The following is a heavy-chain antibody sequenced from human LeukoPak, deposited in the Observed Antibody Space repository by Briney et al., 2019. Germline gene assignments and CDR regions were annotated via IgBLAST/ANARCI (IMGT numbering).Heavy chain of an antibody. Sequence: ASVKVSCKASGYTFTSYYIHLVRQAPGQGFEWMAIINPSDGSTSYAQKFQGRVTMTRDTSTSTVYMELSSLRSEDTAVYYCATSVRGVVFDYWGQGTLVTVSS. D-gene: IGHD3-10*01. CDR1: GYTFTSYY. J-gene: IGHJ4*02. CDR3: ATSVRGVVFDY. V-gene: IGHV1-46*01. CDR2: INPSDGST.